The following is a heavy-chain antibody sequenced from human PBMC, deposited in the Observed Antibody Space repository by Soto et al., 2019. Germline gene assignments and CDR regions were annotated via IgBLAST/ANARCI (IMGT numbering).Heavy chain of an antibody. V-gene: IGHV1-18*01. CDR3: ARERDDCSSTSCYRRFDP. D-gene: IGHD2-2*02. Sequence: QVQLVQSGAEVKKPGASVKVSCKASGYTFTSYGISWVRQAPGQGLEWMGWISAYNGNTNYAQKLQGRVTMTTDTSTSTAYMELRSLRSDDTAVYYCARERDDCSSTSCYRRFDPWGQGTLVTVSS. J-gene: IGHJ5*02. CDR1: GYTFTSYG. CDR2: ISAYNGNT.